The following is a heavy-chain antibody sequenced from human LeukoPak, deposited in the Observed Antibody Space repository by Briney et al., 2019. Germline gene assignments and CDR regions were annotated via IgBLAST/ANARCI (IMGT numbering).Heavy chain of an antibody. V-gene: IGHV1-18*01. D-gene: IGHD3-16*01. CDR3: ARGLWDDRPKYNWFDP. J-gene: IGHJ5*02. CDR2: ISGYNGNT. CDR1: GYTFTNYG. Sequence: ASVKVSCKASGYTFTNYGISWVRQAPGQGLEWMGWISGYNGNTNYAQKLQGRVTMTTDTSTSTAYMELRSLRSDDTAVYYCARGLWDDRPKYNWFDPWGQGTLVTVSS.